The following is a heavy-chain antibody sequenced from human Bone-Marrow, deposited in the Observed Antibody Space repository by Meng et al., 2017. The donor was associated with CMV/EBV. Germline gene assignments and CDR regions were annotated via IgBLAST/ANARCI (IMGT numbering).Heavy chain of an antibody. D-gene: IGHD2-2*01. V-gene: IGHV1-24*01. Sequence: QVPRVQSGGEVKKPGASVQVSCKVSGYTLTELSMHWVRQAPGKGLEWMGGFDPEDGETIYAQKFQGRVTMTEDTSTDTAYMELSSLRSEDTAVYYCATVGEYPYYFDYWGQGTLVTVSS. CDR1: GYTLTELS. CDR2: FDPEDGET. CDR3: ATVGEYPYYFDY. J-gene: IGHJ4*02.